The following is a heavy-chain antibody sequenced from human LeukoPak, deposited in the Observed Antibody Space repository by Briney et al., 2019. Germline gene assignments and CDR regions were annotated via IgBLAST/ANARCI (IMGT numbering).Heavy chain of an antibody. CDR1: GGSISSGDYY. V-gene: IGHV4-30-4*01. CDR3: ARVGSLDLGFDY. Sequence: SQTLPLTCTVSGGSISSGDYYWSWIRQPPGKGLEWIGYIYYSGSTYYNPSLKSRVTISVDTSKIQFSLKMTSVTAADTAVYYCARVGSLDLGFDYWGQGTLVTVSS. D-gene: IGHD2-15*01. CDR2: IYYSGST. J-gene: IGHJ4*02.